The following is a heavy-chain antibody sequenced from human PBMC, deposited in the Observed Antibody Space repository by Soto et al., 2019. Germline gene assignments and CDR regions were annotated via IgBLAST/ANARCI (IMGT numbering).Heavy chain of an antibody. D-gene: IGHD3-22*01. J-gene: IGHJ6*02. V-gene: IGHV4-31*03. CDR1: GGPIRSGNYY. Sequence: SETLSLTCTVSGGPIRSGNYYWSWIRQHPGKGLEWIGYIFYSGSTYYNPSLQSRVTISVGTSKNQFSLKLSSVTAADTAVYYCARAVMDFYDSSGYSAHYYGMDVWGQGTTVTVSS. CDR2: IFYSGST. CDR3: ARAVMDFYDSSGYSAHYYGMDV.